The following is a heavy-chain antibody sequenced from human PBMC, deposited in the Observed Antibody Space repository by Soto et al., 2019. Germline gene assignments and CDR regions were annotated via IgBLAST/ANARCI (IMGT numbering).Heavy chain of an antibody. Sequence: GASVKVSCKASGGTFSSYAISWVRQAPGQGLEWMGGIIPIFGTANYAQKFQGRVTITADESTSTAYMELSSLRSEDTAVYYCARARDPNYYDSSGYRYYFDYWGQGTLVTVSS. J-gene: IGHJ4*02. D-gene: IGHD3-22*01. CDR2: IIPIFGTA. CDR1: GGTFSSYA. CDR3: ARARDPNYYDSSGYRYYFDY. V-gene: IGHV1-69*13.